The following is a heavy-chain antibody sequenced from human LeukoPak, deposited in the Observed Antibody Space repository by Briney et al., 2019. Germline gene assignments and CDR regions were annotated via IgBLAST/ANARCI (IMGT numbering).Heavy chain of an antibody. CDR2: IYHSGRT. CDR3: SKYAARESFLGDY. CDR1: GYSLSSGYF. J-gene: IGHJ4*02. V-gene: IGHV4-38-2*02. D-gene: IGHD3-3*01. Sequence: SETLSLTCTVSGYSLSSGYFWGWARPPPGKGREWIGSIYHSGRTYYNPSLKSRVTISVDTSKNQFSLKLSSVTAADTAVYYCSKYAARESFLGDYGGEGTLVAVSS.